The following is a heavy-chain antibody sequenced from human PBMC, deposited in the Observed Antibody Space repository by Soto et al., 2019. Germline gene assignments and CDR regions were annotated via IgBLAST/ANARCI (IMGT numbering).Heavy chain of an antibody. CDR3: ASPGGGYYDSSGYFLLNY. CDR1: GGTFSSYA. J-gene: IGHJ4*02. CDR2: IIPIFGTA. Sequence: SVKVSCKASGGTFSSYAISWVRQAPGQGLEWMGGIIPIFGTANYAQKFQGRVTITADESTSTAYMELSSLRSEDTAVYYCASPGGGYYDSSGYFLLNYWGQGTLVTVSS. D-gene: IGHD3-22*01. V-gene: IGHV1-69*13.